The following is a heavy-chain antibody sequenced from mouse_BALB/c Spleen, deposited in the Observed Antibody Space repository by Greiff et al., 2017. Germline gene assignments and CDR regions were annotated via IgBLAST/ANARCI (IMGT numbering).Heavy chain of an antibody. V-gene: IGHV3-8*02. D-gene: IGHD1-1*01. Sequence: DVKLVESGPSLVKPSQTLSLTCSVTGDSITSGYWNWIRKFPGNKLEYMGYISYSGSTYYNPSLKSRISITRDTSKNQYYLQLNSVTTEDTATYYCAREEGDLLLRYFDVWGAGTTVTVSS. CDR2: ISYSGST. CDR3: AREEGDLLLRYFDV. CDR1: GDSITSGY. J-gene: IGHJ1*01.